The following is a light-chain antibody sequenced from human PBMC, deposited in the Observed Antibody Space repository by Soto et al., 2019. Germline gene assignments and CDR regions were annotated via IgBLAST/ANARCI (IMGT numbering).Light chain of an antibody. CDR3: QQYDNFPPYT. V-gene: IGKV1-33*01. CDR2: DAS. CDR1: QDITNY. J-gene: IGKJ3*01. Sequence: DIQMTQSPSSLSASVGDRVTITCQASQDITNYLNWYQQKPGKAPKLLIYDASKLETGVPSRFSGRGSGTDFTFTISSLQPEDIATYYCQQYDNFPPYTFGSGTKVDIK.